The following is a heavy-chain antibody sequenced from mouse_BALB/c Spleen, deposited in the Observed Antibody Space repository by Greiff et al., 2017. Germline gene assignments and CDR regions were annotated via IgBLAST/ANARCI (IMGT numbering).Heavy chain of an antibody. CDR2: ISTYYGDA. Sequence: VQLQQSGAELVRPGVSVKISCKGSGYTFTDYAMHWVKQSHAKSLEWIGVISTYYGDASYNQKFKGKATMTVDKSSSTAYMELARLTSEDSAIYYCARGGYYPFDYWGQGTTFTVSS. D-gene: IGHD2-3*01. CDR3: ARGGYYPFDY. J-gene: IGHJ2*01. V-gene: IGHV1S137*01. CDR1: GYTFTDYA.